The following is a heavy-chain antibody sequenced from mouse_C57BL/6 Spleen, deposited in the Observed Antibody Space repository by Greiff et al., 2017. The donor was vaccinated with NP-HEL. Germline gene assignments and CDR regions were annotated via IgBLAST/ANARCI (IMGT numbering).Heavy chain of an antibody. D-gene: IGHD3-1*01. J-gene: IGHJ2*01. CDR2: IYPSDSET. CDR3: TRFGLPHTPFDY. Sequence: QVQLQQPGAELVRPGSSVKLSCKASGYTFTSYWMDWVKQRPGQGLEWIGNIYPSDSETHYNQKFKDKATLTVEKSSSTPYMQLSILTSEDSAVYSCTRFGLPHTPFDYWGQGTTLTVSS. CDR1: GYTFTSYW. V-gene: IGHV1-61*01.